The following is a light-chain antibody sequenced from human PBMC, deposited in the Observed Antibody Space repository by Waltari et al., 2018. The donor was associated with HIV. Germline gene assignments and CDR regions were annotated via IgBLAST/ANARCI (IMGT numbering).Light chain of an antibody. V-gene: IGLV1-51*01. J-gene: IGLJ2*01. CDR3: AAWDNSLTAVV. CDR1: SSNIGSSY. CDR2: DNT. Sequence: QSVLTQPPSVSAAPGQKVTVSCSGTSSNIGSSYVAWYQPLPGTAPKLLIYDNTNRPSGIPDRFSGSRSGTSATLGITELQTGDEADYFCAAWDNSLTAVVFGGGTKLTVL.